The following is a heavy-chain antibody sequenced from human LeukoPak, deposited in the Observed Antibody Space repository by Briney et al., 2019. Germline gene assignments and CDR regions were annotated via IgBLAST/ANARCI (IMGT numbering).Heavy chain of an antibody. J-gene: IGHJ4*02. CDR2: IYYSGST. CDR1: GGSINSYY. CDR3: ARGYSYGYDFDY. Sequence: TSETLSLTCTVSGGSINSYYWSWIRQPPGKGLEWIGYIYYSGSTNYNPSLKSRVTISVDTSKNQFSLKLSSVTAADTAVYYCARGYSYGYDFDYWGQGTLVTVSS. V-gene: IGHV4-59*01. D-gene: IGHD5-18*01.